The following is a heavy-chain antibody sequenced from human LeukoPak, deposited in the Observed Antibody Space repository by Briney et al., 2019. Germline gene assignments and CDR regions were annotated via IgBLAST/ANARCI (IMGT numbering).Heavy chain of an antibody. CDR2: IIPILGIA. CDR1: GGTFSSYA. V-gene: IGHV1-69*04. J-gene: IGHJ4*02. D-gene: IGHD2-15*01. CDR3: ARDSRTLLGVSILDY. Sequence: SVTVSCKASGGTFSSYAISWVRQAPGQGLEWMGRIIPILGIANYAQKFQGRVTITADKSTSTAYMELSSLRSEDTAVYYCARDSRTLLGVSILDYWGQGTLVTVSS.